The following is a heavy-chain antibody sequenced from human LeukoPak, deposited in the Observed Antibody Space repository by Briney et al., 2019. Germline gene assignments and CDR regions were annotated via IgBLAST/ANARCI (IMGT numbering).Heavy chain of an antibody. V-gene: IGHV4-4*07. D-gene: IGHD6-13*01. CDR1: GGSISSYY. CDR3: AREVEGAASPHFDY. CDR2: IYTSGST. J-gene: IGHJ4*02. Sequence: SETLSLTCTVSGGSISSYYWSWIRQPAGKGLEWIGRIYTSGSTNYNPSLKSRVTMSVDTSKNQFYLKLSSVTAADTAVYYCAREVEGAASPHFDYWGQGTLVTVSS.